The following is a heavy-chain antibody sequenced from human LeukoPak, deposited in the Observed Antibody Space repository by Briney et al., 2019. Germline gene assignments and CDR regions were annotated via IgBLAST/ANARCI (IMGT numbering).Heavy chain of an antibody. CDR2: IYTSGST. D-gene: IGHD6-13*01. CDR3: ARLIAAAGNYYYYYMDV. CDR1: GGSISSGSHY. Sequence: SQTLSLTCTVSGGSISSGSHYWSWFRQPAGKGLEWIGRIYTSGSTNYNPSLKSRVTISVDTSKNQFSLKLSSVTAADTAVYYCARLIAAAGNYYYYYMDVWGKGTTVTVSS. V-gene: IGHV4-61*02. J-gene: IGHJ6*03.